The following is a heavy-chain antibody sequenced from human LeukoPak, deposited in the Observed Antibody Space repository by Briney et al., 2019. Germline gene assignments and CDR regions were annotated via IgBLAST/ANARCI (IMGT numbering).Heavy chain of an antibody. Sequence: GASVKVSCKVSGYTLTELSIHWVRQAPGQGLEWMGWINPNSGGTNYAQKFQGRVTMTRDTSISTAYMELSRLRSDDTAVYYCASSGGYGDTDYWGQGTLVTVSS. J-gene: IGHJ4*02. CDR1: GYTLTELS. D-gene: IGHD4-17*01. CDR2: INPNSGGT. CDR3: ASSGGYGDTDY. V-gene: IGHV1-2*02.